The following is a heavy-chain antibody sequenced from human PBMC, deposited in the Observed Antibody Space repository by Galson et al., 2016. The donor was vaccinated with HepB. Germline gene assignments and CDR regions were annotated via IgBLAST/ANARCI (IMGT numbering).Heavy chain of an antibody. CDR1: GATFNNYV. CDR3: AREPGIAVGDSSYYFDY. Sequence: SVKVSCKGSGATFNNYVIGWVRQAPGQGLEWMGGVIPIFGTTKYAQKFQGRVSITADASTSTAYMEVSSLRSEDTAMYYCAREPGIAVGDSSYYFDYWGQGTLVTVSS. D-gene: IGHD6-19*01. CDR2: VIPIFGTT. V-gene: IGHV1-69*13. J-gene: IGHJ4*02.